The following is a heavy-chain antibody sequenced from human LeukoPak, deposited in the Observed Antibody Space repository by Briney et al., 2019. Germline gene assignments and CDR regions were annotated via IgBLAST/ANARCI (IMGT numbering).Heavy chain of an antibody. CDR1: GFTVSSNY. Sequence: PGGSLRLSCAASGFTVSSNYMSWVRQAPGKGLEWVSVIYSGGSTDYKDSVKDRFIISRDNSKNTLYLQMNSLRAEDTAVYYCAKEMANMNAFDIWGQGTMVTVSS. V-gene: IGHV3-66*01. CDR3: AKEMANMNAFDI. D-gene: IGHD5-24*01. CDR2: IYSGGST. J-gene: IGHJ3*02.